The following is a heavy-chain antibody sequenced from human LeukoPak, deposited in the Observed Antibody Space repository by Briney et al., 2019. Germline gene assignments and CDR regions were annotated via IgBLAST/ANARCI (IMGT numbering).Heavy chain of an antibody. CDR3: ARENDSGWSGPFDY. J-gene: IGHJ4*02. CDR1: GLTGSHNY. V-gene: IGHV3-7*03. D-gene: IGHD6-19*01. CDR2: IKQDGSEK. Sequence: GGSLRLSCAASGLTGSHNYVSWVRQAPGKGLEWVANIKQDGSEKYYVDSVKGRFTISRDNAKNSLYLQVNSLRAEDTAVYYCARENDSGWSGPFDYWGQGTLVTVSS.